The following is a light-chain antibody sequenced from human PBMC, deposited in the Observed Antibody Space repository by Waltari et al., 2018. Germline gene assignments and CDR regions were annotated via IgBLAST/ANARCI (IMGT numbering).Light chain of an antibody. CDR1: QSISSY. CDR2: AAS. J-gene: IGKJ2*01. V-gene: IGKV1-39*01. Sequence: DIQMTQSPSSLSASVGDRVTITCRASQSISSYLHWYQQKPGKAPKLLIYAASSLQSGVPARFSGSGSGTEFTLTISSLQPEDFATYYCQQSYSTPYTFGQGTKLGIK. CDR3: QQSYSTPYT.